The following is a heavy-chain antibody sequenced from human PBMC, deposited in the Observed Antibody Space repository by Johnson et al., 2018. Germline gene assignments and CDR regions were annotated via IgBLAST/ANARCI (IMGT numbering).Heavy chain of an antibody. CDR3: ARDAPTGDYFDY. V-gene: IGHV3-23*04. J-gene: IGHJ4*02. CDR1: GFTFSSYA. Sequence: EEGLGECGGGLVEPGGSLRLCCAASGFTFSSYAMSWARQAPGMGLEWVSAISGSGGNTYYADSVKGRFTMSRDNSKNTLYLQMHSLRAGDTAVYYCARDAPTGDYFDYWGQGTLVTVSS. D-gene: IGHD7-27*01. CDR2: ISGSGGNT.